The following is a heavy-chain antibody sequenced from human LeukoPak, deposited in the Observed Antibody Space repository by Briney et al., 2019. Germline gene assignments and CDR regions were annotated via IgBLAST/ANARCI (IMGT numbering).Heavy chain of an antibody. Sequence: GGSLRLSCATSGFSVSSNFMSWVRQAPGKGLEWVSVIYSIGSTYYTDSVKGRFTISRDNSKSTVYLQMNSLRAEDTAVYYCVRDSDSFGFDHWGQGTLVTVSS. CDR2: IYSIGST. J-gene: IGHJ4*02. V-gene: IGHV3-53*01. CDR3: VRDSDSFGFDH. CDR1: GFSVSSNF. D-gene: IGHD3-10*01.